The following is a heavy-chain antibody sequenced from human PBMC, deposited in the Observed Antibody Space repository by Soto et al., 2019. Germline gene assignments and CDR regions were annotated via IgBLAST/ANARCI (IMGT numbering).Heavy chain of an antibody. J-gene: IGHJ4*01. CDR2: INPASGKT. CDR3: ARDLWLGESFRYYFDY. D-gene: IGHD3-10*01. CDR1: GYTFTDYS. V-gene: IGHV1-3*01. Sequence: VKVSCKASGYTFTDYSLQWVRQAPGQRLEWMGWINPASGKTKYSQKFQGRVTITRDTSASTAYMELSSLTSEDTALYYCARDLWLGESFRYYFDYWAQGTLVTVLL.